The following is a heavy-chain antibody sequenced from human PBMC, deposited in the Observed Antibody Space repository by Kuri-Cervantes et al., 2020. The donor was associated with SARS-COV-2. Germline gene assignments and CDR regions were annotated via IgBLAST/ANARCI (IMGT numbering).Heavy chain of an antibody. CDR3: ARGPHCSSTSCNRDY. CDR1: GGSTSSSSYY. D-gene: IGHD2-2*01. J-gene: IGHJ4*02. CDR2: VNHSGST. V-gene: IGHV4-39*07. Sequence: SETLSLTCTVSGGSTSSSSYYWGWIRQPPGKGLEWIGEVNHSGSTNYNPSLKSRVPISVDTSKNQFSLKLSSVTAADTAVYYCARGPHCSSTSCNRDYWGQGTLVTVSS.